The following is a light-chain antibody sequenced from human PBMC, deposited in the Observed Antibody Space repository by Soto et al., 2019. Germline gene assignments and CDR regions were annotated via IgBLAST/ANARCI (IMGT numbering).Light chain of an antibody. CDR1: QSISSY. V-gene: IGKV1-39*01. CDR2: AAS. Sequence: IHMTQPRSSLPESVEDSVTVTSIAIQSISSYLNWYQQKPGKAPKLLIYAASSLQSGVPSRFSGSGSGTDFTLTISSLQPEDFATYYCQQSYSTPGITFGQGTRLEI. J-gene: IGKJ5*01. CDR3: QQSYSTPGIT.